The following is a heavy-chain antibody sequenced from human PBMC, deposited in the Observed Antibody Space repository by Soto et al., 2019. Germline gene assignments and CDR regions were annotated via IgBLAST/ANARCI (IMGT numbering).Heavy chain of an antibody. J-gene: IGHJ3*02. V-gene: IGHV1-69*01. CDR3: ARVRPGGYPRVGAFDI. CDR2: IIPIFGTA. Sequence: QVQLVQSGAEVKKPGSSVKVSCKDSGGTFSSYAISWVRQAPGQGLEWMGGIIPIFGTANYAQKFQGRVTITADESTSTAYMELSSLRAEDTAVYYCARVRPGGYPRVGAFDIWGQGTMVTVSS. CDR1: GGTFSSYA. D-gene: IGHD5-18*01.